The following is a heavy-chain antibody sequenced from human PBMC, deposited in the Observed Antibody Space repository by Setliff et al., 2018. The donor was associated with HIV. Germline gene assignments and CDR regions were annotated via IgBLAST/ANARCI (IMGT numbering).Heavy chain of an antibody. D-gene: IGHD3-22*01. CDR1: GFSLSTSGMR. CDR2: IDWDDDK. CDR3: ARMRTDGSGLFEY. Sequence: ESGPTLVNPTQTLTLTCTFSGFSLSTSGMRVNWIRQPPGKALEWLARIDWDDDKFYSTSLKTRLTISKDTSKNQVVLTMTNMDPVDTGTYYCARMRTDGSGLFEYWGQGTLVTVSS. J-gene: IGHJ4*02. V-gene: IGHV2-70*04.